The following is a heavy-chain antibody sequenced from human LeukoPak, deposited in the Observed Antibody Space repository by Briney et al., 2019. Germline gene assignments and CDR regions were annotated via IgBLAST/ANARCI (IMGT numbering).Heavy chain of an antibody. V-gene: IGHV4-34*01. D-gene: IGHD2-21*01. CDR3: ARFTVARGPFDY. CDR2: INHSRST. Sequence: PSETMSLTCAVSGGSFSGYYWSWIRQPPGKGLEWIGEINHSRSTNYNPSLKSRVTISVDTSKTQFSLKLRSVTAADTAVYYCARFTVARGPFDYWGQGTLVTVSS. J-gene: IGHJ4*02. CDR1: GGSFSGYY.